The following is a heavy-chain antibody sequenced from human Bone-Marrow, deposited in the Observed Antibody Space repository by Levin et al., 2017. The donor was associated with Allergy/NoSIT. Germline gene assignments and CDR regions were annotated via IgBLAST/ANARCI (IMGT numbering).Heavy chain of an antibody. CDR1: GFTFSNYW. CDR3: ARGGCSSTSCLDS. V-gene: IGHV3-74*01. D-gene: IGHD2-2*01. CDR2: INSDGSNT. Sequence: GESLKISCAASGFTFSNYWMHWVRQAPGKGLVWVSHINSDGSNTNYADSVKGRFTISRDNAKNTLYLQMNSLRAEDTAVYYCARGGCSSTSCLDSWGQGTLVTVSP. J-gene: IGHJ5*01.